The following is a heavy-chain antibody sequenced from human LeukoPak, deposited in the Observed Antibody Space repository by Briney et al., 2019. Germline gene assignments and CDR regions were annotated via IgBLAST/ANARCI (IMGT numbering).Heavy chain of an antibody. CDR2: IYTSGST. D-gene: IGHD2-2*01. Sequence: SETLSLTCAVYGGSFSGYYWSWIRQPAGKGLEWIGRIYTSGSTNYNPSLKSRVTMSVDTSKNQFSLKLSSVTAADTAVYYCARDCSSTSCPSTGDAFDIWGQGTMVTVSS. V-gene: IGHV4-4*07. J-gene: IGHJ3*02. CDR1: GGSFSGYY. CDR3: ARDCSSTSCPSTGDAFDI.